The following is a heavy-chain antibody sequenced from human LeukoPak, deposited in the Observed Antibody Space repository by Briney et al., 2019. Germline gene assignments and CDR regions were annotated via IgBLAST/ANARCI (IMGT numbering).Heavy chain of an antibody. CDR2: INHSGST. CDR3: ASSGSYYPYYYYYMDV. J-gene: IGHJ6*03. V-gene: IGHV4-34*01. D-gene: IGHD1-26*01. Sequence: SETLSLTCAVYGGSFSGYYWSWIRQPPGKGLEWIGEINHSGSTNYNPSLKSRVTISVDTSKNQFSLKLSSVTAADTAVYYCASSGSYYPYYYYYMDVWGKGNTVTVSS. CDR1: GGSFSGYY.